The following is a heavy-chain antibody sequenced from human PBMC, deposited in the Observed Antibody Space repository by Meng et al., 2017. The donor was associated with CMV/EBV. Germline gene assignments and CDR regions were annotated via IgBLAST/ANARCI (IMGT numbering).Heavy chain of an antibody. CDR1: GFTFSSYA. J-gene: IGHJ3*02. D-gene: IGHD1-26*01. CDR3: GRNRTPEHSGSYWAVLEAFDI. CDR2: ISYDGSNK. V-gene: IGHV3-30-3*01. Sequence: GESLKISCAASGFTFSSYAMHWVRQATGKGLEWVAVISYDGSNKYYADSVKGRFTISRDNSKNTLYLQMNSLRAEYTAVYYCGRNRTPEHSGSYWAVLEAFDIWGQGTMVTVSS.